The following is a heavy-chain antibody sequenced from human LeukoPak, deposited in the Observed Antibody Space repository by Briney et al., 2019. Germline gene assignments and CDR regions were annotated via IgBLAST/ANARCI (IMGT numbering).Heavy chain of an antibody. CDR2: IIPILGIA. D-gene: IGHD3-22*01. CDR1: GYTFSSSY. CDR3: ASPQDYYDSSGPKDV. J-gene: IGHJ3*01. V-gene: IGHV1-69*02. Sequence: ASVKVSCKASGYTFSSSYMHWVRQAPGQGLEWMGRIIPILGIANYAQKFQGRVTITADKSTSTAYMELSSLRSEDTAVYYCASPQDYYDSSGPKDVWGQGTMVTVSS.